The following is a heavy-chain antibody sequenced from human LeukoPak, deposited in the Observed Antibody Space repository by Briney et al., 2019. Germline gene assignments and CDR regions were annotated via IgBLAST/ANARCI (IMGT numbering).Heavy chain of an antibody. CDR2: ISYSGST. CDR1: GSSINVYY. CDR3: ARRGLLWFVNWFDP. D-gene: IGHD3-10*01. V-gene: IGHV4-59*12. Sequence: SETLSLTCTVSGSSINVYYWSWIRQSPGKGLDWIAYISYSGSTNYNPSLKSRVTISVDTSKNQFSLKLSSVTAADTAVYYCARRGLLWFVNWFDPWGQGTLVTVSS. J-gene: IGHJ5*02.